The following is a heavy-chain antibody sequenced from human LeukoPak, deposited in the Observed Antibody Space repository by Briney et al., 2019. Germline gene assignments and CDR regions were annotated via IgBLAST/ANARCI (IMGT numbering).Heavy chain of an antibody. CDR3: AKDRVVAATYYFDY. Sequence: PGGSLRLSCAASGFTFGSYAMSWVRQAPGKGLEWVSAISGSGGSTYYADSVKGRSTISRDNSKNTLYLQMNSLRAEDTAVYYCAKDRVVAATYYFDYWGQGTLVTVSS. J-gene: IGHJ4*02. V-gene: IGHV3-23*01. CDR1: GFTFGSYA. D-gene: IGHD2-15*01. CDR2: ISGSGGST.